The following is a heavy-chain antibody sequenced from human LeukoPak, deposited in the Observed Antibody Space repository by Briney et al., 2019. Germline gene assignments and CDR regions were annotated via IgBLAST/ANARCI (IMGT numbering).Heavy chain of an antibody. V-gene: IGHV3-48*01. D-gene: IGHD3-10*01. CDR2: ISSGSKSI. Sequence: GGSLRLSCAASGFTFSRYSMNWVRQAPGKGLEWVSYISSGSKSIYYVDSVKGRFIISRDNAKNSLYLQMNSLRAEDTAGYYCARGSGLADFDYWGQGTLVTVSS. CDR3: ARGSGLADFDY. J-gene: IGHJ4*02. CDR1: GFTFSRYS.